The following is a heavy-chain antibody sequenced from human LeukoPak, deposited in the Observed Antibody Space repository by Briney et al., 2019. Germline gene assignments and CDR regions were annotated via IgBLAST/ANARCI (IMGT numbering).Heavy chain of an antibody. Sequence: GGSLRLSCAASGFTFSNYAMSWVRQAPGKGPEWVSAISGSGGSTYYADSVKGRFTISRDNSKNTLYLQMNSLRAEDTAVYYCAKVGYCSSTSCYDAFDIWGQGTMVTVSS. CDR2: ISGSGGST. D-gene: IGHD2-2*01. CDR3: AKVGYCSSTSCYDAFDI. V-gene: IGHV3-23*01. J-gene: IGHJ3*02. CDR1: GFTFSNYA.